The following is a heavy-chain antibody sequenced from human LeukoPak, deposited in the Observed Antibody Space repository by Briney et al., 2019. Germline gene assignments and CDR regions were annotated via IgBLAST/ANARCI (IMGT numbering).Heavy chain of an antibody. Sequence: ASVKVSCKASGYTFTSYDINWVRQATGQALEWMGWMNPNSGNTGYAQKFQGRVTMTRNTSISTAYMELSSLRSGDTAVYYCATRNCSGGSCYSLDYWGQGTLVTVSS. CDR1: GYTFTSYD. CDR3: ATRNCSGGSCYSLDY. V-gene: IGHV1-8*01. CDR2: MNPNSGNT. D-gene: IGHD2-15*01. J-gene: IGHJ4*02.